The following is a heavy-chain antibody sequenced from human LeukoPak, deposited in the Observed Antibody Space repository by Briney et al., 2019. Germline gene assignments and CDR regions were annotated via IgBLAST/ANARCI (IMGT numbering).Heavy chain of an antibody. CDR2: ISFDESNN. V-gene: IGHV3-30*04. CDR3: ARAPGSYQVFDY. CDR1: GFTFSCFA. D-gene: IGHD1-26*01. J-gene: IGHJ4*02. Sequence: GGSLRLSCAVFGFTFSCFAMPWVRQGPGKGLEWVAVISFDESNNYYADSVKGRFTISRDNSKNSLYLQMNSLRAEDTAMYYCARAPGSYQVFDYWGQGTLVTVSS.